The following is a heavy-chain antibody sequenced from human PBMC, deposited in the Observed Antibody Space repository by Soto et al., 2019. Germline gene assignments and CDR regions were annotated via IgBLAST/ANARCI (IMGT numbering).Heavy chain of an antibody. CDR2: ISAYNGNT. D-gene: IGHD3-22*01. CDR1: GYTFTSYG. V-gene: IGHV1-18*01. J-gene: IGHJ4*02. CDR3: ARRPYYYDSSGYPFDY. Sequence: ASVKVSCKASGYTFTSYGISWVRQAPGQGLEWMGWISAYNGNTNYAQKLQGRVTMTTDTSTSTAYMELRSLRSDDTAVYYCARRPYYYDSSGYPFDYWGQGTLVTVSS.